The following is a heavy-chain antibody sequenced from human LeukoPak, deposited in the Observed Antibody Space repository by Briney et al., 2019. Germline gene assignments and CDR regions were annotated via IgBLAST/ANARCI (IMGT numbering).Heavy chain of an antibody. CDR2: INHSGST. D-gene: IGHD3-16*01. J-gene: IGHJ4*02. CDR1: GGSFSGYY. V-gene: IGHV4-34*01. Sequence: PSETLSLTCAVYGGSFSGYYWSWIRQPPGKGLEWIGEINHSGSTNYNPSLKSRVTMSIDTSKNQFSLTLSSVTAADTAVYYCASSPPGDYGIGIWGQGALVTVSS. CDR3: ASSPPGDYGIGI.